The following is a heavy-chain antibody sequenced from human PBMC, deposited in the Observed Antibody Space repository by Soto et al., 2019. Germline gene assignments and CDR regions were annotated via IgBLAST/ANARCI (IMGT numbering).Heavy chain of an antibody. D-gene: IGHD3-9*01. CDR1: GFTFSSYD. CDR3: ARDRVLRYLDWDLGVKRGGGYGMDV. J-gene: IGHJ6*02. CDR2: IGTAGDT. V-gene: IGHV3-13*01. Sequence: EVQLVESGGGLVQPGGSLRLSCAASGFTFSSYDMHWVRQATGKGLEWVSAIGTAGDTYYPGSVKGRFTISRENAKSFLNLQMNSLRAEDTAVYYCARDRVLRYLDWDLGVKRGGGYGMDVWGQGTKVTVSS.